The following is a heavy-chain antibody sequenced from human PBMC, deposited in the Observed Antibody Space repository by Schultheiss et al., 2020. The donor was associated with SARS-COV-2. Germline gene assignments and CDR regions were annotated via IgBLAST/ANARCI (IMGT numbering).Heavy chain of an antibody. CDR3: AVTWGSTWYYFDS. V-gene: IGHV3-21*01. CDR2: IREGSSNA. D-gene: IGHD6-13*01. CDR1: GFTVSSSY. Sequence: GGSLRLSCAASGFTVSSSYMTWVRQAPGKGLEWVSSIREGSSNAYYTDSLQGRSTISRDDAENSLYLQMNSLRIEDTAVYYCAVTWGSTWYYFDSWGQGTLVTVSS. J-gene: IGHJ4*02.